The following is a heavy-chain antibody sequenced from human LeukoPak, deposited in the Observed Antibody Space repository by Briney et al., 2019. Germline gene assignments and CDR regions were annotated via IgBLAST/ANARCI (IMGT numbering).Heavy chain of an antibody. J-gene: IGHJ4*02. CDR1: GGSISSSSYY. D-gene: IGHD6-13*01. Sequence: PSETLSLTCTVSGGSISSSSYYWGWIRQPPGKGLEWIGSIYYSGSTYYNPSLKSRVTISVDASKNQFSLKLRSVTAADAAVYYCARASSSWYQFDYWGQGTLVTVSS. CDR3: ARASSSWYQFDY. CDR2: IYYSGST. V-gene: IGHV4-39*01.